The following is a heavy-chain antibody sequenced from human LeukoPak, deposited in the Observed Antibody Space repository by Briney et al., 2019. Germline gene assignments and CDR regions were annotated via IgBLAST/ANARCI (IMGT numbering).Heavy chain of an antibody. Sequence: GGSLRLSCTVSGFTVSSNSMSWVRQAPGKGLEWVSFIYSDNTHYSDSVKGRFTISRDNSKNTLYLQMNSLRAEDTAVYYCARRAGAYSHPYDYWGQGTLVTVFS. CDR1: GFTVSSNS. D-gene: IGHD4/OR15-4a*01. V-gene: IGHV3-53*01. CDR3: ARRAGAYSHPYDY. J-gene: IGHJ4*02. CDR2: IYSDNT.